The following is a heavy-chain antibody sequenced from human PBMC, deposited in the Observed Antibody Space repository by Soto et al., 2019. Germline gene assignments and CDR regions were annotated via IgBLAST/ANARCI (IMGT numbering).Heavy chain of an antibody. CDR1: GFSLSTSGVG. J-gene: IGHJ6*02. CDR3: AHSFRGWYPRPAQLADMDV. Sequence: QITLKESGPTLVKPTQTLTLTCTFSGFSLSTSGVGVGWIRQPPGKALEWLALIYWNDDKRYSPSLKSRLTITKDTSKNQVVLTMTNMDPVDTATYYCAHSFRGWYPRPAQLADMDVWGQGTTVTVSS. D-gene: IGHD6-19*01. V-gene: IGHV2-5*01. CDR2: IYWNDDK.